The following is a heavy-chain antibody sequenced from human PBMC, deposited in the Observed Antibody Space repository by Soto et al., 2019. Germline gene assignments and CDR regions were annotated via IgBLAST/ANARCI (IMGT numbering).Heavy chain of an antibody. J-gene: IGHJ6*02. V-gene: IGHV3-23*01. CDR2: ISVSGGST. CDR3: AKAGGPYYYYYGMDV. Sequence: GGSLRLSCAASGFTFSSYAMSWVRQAPGKGLEWVSAISVSGGSTYYADSVKGRFTISRDNSKNTLYLQMNSLRAEDTAVYYCAKAGGPYYYYYGMDVWGQGTTVTVSS. CDR1: GFTFSSYA.